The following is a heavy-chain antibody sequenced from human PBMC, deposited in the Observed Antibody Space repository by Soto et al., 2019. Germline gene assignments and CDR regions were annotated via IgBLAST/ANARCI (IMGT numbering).Heavy chain of an antibody. D-gene: IGHD4-17*01. CDR2: IYYSGRT. J-gene: IGHJ4*02. Sequence: QVQLQESGPGLVKPSETLSLTCTVSGGSVSSGSYYWSWFRKPPGKGLEWIWYIYYSGRTNYNPSLKSLVTISVDPSKNPFTLKLSSVTAADTAVYYCERTTVTNYGPDYWGQGTLVTVSS. CDR1: GGSVSSGSYY. V-gene: IGHV4-61*01. CDR3: ERTTVTNYGPDY.